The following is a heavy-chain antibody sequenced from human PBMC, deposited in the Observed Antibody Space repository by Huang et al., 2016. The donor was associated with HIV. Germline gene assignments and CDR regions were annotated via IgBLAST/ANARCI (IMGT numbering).Heavy chain of an antibody. CDR1: GGTLSKYA. CDR2: ISLKFGTP. J-gene: IGHJ4*02. CDR3: ARGQLGSYGDYDVLY. D-gene: IGHD4-17*01. V-gene: IGHV1-69*13. Sequence: QVQLLQSGAEVQTPGSSVKVSCKASGGTLSKYAISWVRQAPGQGLAWMGGISLKFGTPNYARKFQGSVTITADDSTSTTYVEVSSLRSEDTALYYCARGQLGSYGDYDVLYWGQGTLVTVSS.